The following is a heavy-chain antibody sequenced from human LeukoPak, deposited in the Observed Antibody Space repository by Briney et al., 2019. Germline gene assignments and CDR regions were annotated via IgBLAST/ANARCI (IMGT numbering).Heavy chain of an antibody. D-gene: IGHD1-26*01. CDR3: ARRKYSGSGTAGGHFDY. Sequence: SETLSLTCSVSGGSISSSTYYWGWIRQPPGKRQEWIGTMYYSGSTHYHPSLKRRVTISVDAAKNLFFLKLSSVTAATTVVYYCARRKYSGSGTAGGHFDYWGQGSLVTVSS. CDR1: GGSISSSTYY. V-gene: IGHV4-39*01. J-gene: IGHJ4*02. CDR2: MYYSGST.